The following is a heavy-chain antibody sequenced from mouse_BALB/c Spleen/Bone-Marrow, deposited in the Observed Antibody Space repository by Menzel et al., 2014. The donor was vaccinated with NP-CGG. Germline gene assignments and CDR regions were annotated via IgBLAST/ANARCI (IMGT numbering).Heavy chain of an antibody. CDR3: ARNGNYGAWFAY. Sequence: VQLQQSGAELVKPGASVKLSCTVSGFNIKDTYMHWVKQRPEQGLEWIGRIDPANGNTKYDPKFQGKATITADTSSNTAYLQLSSLTSEDTAVYYCARNGNYGAWFAYWGQGTLVTVPA. CDR1: GFNIKDTY. D-gene: IGHD2-1*01. CDR2: IDPANGNT. J-gene: IGHJ3*01. V-gene: IGHV14-3*02.